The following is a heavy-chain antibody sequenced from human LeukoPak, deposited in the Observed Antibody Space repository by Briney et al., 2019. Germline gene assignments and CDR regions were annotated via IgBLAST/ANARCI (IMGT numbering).Heavy chain of an antibody. V-gene: IGHV3-73*01. J-gene: IGHJ4*02. CDR1: GFTFSGSA. CDR2: IRSKANSYAT. D-gene: IGHD1-26*01. Sequence: GGSLKLSCAASGFTFSGSAMHWVRQASGKGLEWVGRIRSKANSYATAYAASVKGRFTISRDDSKNTAYLQMNSLKTEDTAVYYCTGGPISGSYYYYWGQGTLVTVSS. CDR3: TGGPISGSYYYY.